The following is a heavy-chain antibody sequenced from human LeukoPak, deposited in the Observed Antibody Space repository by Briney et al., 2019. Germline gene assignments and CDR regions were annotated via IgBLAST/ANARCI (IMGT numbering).Heavy chain of an antibody. Sequence: SETLSLTRTVSGGSISSSSYYWGWIRQPPREGLGWVGGIYYSGSTYYNPSLKSRVTISVDTSKSQFSLRLTSVTAADTAVYYCARHVRFLEWLSSYYFDYWGQGTLVTVSS. V-gene: IGHV4-39*01. CDR1: GGSISSSSYY. D-gene: IGHD3-3*01. CDR3: ARHVRFLEWLSSYYFDY. J-gene: IGHJ4*02. CDR2: IYYSGST.